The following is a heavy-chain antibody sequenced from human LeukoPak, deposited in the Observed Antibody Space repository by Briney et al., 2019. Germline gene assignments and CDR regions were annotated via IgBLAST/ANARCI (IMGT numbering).Heavy chain of an antibody. D-gene: IGHD4-23*01. V-gene: IGHV3-30*02. J-gene: IGHJ5*02. Sequence: GGSLKLSCAASGYTFSSYGMHWVRQAPGKGLEWVAFIRFDGTIKDYADSVKGRFTISRDNSKNTLNLLMNSLRVEDTAMYHCARGTTVVWKPPFDPWGQGTLVTVSS. CDR2: IRFDGTIK. CDR3: ARGTTVVWKPPFDP. CDR1: GYTFSSYG.